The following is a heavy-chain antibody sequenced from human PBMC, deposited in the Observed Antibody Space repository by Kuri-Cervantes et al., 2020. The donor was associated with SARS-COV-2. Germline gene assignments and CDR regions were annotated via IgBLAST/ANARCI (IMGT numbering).Heavy chain of an antibody. Sequence: VKVSCKASGFTFTSSAVQWVRQARGQRLEWIGWIVVGSGNTNYAQKFQERVTITRDMSTSTAYMELSSLRPEDTAVYYCAASLLYRIYYYYGMDVWGQGTTVTVSS. J-gene: IGHJ6*02. D-gene: IGHD1-26*01. CDR2: IVVGSGNT. CDR3: AASLLYRIYYYYGMDV. V-gene: IGHV1-58*01. CDR1: GFTFTSSA.